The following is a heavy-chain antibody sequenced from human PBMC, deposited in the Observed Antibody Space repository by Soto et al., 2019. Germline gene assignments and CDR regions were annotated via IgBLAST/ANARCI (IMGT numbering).Heavy chain of an antibody. CDR2: IYPGASDT. CDR3: ARHSRREPTPNYYYYGMDV. Sequence: GESLKISCQGSGYSFTSYWIGWVRQMPGKGLEWMGIIYPGASDTSYSPSFQGQVTISADKSISTAYLQWSSLKASDTAMYYCARHSRREPTPNYYYYGMDVWGQGTTVTVSS. D-gene: IGHD1-26*01. J-gene: IGHJ6*02. V-gene: IGHV5-51*01. CDR1: GYSFTSYW.